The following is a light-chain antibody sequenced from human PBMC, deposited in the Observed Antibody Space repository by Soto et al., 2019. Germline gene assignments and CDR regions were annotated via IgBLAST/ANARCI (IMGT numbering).Light chain of an antibody. CDR3: QQCGPSLKYT. CDR2: GAS. V-gene: IGKV3-20*01. Sequence: EVVLTQSPDTLSLSPGERATLSCRASQAVTGNYLAWYQQKPGQAPRLLIYGASNRATGIPDRFSGSGSGTDFTLTINRLEPEDFAVYYCQQCGPSLKYTFGQGTQLEIK. CDR1: QAVTGNY. J-gene: IGKJ2*01.